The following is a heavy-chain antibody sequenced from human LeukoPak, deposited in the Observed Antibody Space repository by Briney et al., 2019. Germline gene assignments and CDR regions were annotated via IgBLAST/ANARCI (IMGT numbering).Heavy chain of an antibody. CDR3: AKGSSGYTHFDY. J-gene: IGHJ4*02. CDR1: GFTFSNYP. D-gene: IGHD3-22*01. V-gene: IGHV3-23*01. Sequence: PGGSLRLSCAASGFTFSNYPMSWVRQAPGKGLESVSPISGSGGSTYYADSVKGRFTISRDNSKNTLYLQMNSLRAEDTTVYYCAKGSSGYTHFDYWGQGALVTVSS. CDR2: ISGSGGST.